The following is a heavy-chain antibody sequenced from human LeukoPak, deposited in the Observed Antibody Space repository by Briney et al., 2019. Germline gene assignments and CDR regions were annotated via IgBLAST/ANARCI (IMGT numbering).Heavy chain of an antibody. Sequence: PGGSLRLSCAASGFTFSSYGMHWVRQAPGKGLEWVAFIRYDGSNKYYADSVKGRFTISRDNSKNTLYLQMNGLRAEDTAVYYCAKDRLNRRLLWFGELDYWGQGTLVTVSS. V-gene: IGHV3-30*02. CDR3: AKDRLNRRLLWFGELDY. D-gene: IGHD3-10*01. CDR2: IRYDGSNK. CDR1: GFTFSSYG. J-gene: IGHJ4*02.